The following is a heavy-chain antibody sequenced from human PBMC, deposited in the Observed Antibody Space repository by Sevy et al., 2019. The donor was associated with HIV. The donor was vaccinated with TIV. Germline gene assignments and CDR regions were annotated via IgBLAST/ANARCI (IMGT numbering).Heavy chain of an antibody. CDR2: ISYDGSNK. CDR1: GFTFSSYG. D-gene: IGHD6-13*01. V-gene: IGHV3-30*18. Sequence: GGSLRLSCAASGFTFSSYGMHWVRQAPGKGLEWVAVISYDGSNKYYADSVKGRFTISRDNCKNTLYLQMNSLRAEDTAVYYCAKDKNRYSSSWYRRTDYYYGMDVWGQGTTVTVSS. CDR3: AKDKNRYSSSWYRRTDYYYGMDV. J-gene: IGHJ6*02.